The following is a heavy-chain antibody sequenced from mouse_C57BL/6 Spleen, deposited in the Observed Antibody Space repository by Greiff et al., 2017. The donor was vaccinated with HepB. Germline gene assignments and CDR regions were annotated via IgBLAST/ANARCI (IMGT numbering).Heavy chain of an antibody. CDR1: GYTFTSYW. CDR2: IDPSDSYT. V-gene: IGHV1-59*01. J-gene: IGHJ2*01. D-gene: IGHD3-2*02. CDR3: VSSGYFDY. Sequence: QVQLQQPGAELVRPGTSVKLSCKASGYTFTSYWMHWVKQRPGQGLEWIGVIDPSDSYTNYNQKFKGKATLTVDTSSSTAYMQLSSLTSEDSAVYYCVSSGYFDYWGQGTTLTVSS.